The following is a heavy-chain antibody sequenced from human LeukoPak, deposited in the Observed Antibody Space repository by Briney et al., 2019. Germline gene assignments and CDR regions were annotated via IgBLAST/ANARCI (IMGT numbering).Heavy chain of an antibody. CDR2: ISYDGSNK. CDR1: GFTFSSYA. V-gene: IGHV3-30*04. CDR3: AKDPSFTVTRSWFDY. Sequence: PGGSLRLSCSASGFTFSSYAMHWVRQAPGKGLEWVAVISYDGSNKYYADSVKGRFTISRDNSKNTLYLQMNSLRAEDTAAYYCAKDPSFTVTRSWFDYWGQGTLVTVSS. J-gene: IGHJ4*02. D-gene: IGHD4-17*01.